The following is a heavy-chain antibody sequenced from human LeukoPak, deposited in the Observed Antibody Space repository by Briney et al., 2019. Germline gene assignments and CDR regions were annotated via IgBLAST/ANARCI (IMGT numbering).Heavy chain of an antibody. J-gene: IGHJ4*02. V-gene: IGHV3-21*01. D-gene: IGHD2-15*01. CDR2: ISRTSSYI. Sequence: GVLRLSCAASGFIFDDYAMSWVRQAPGKGLEWVSSISRTSSYIYYADSVKGRFTISRDNAQNSLYLQMNSLRVEDTAVYYCARVLETDCSGGSCYSGLDHWGQGTLVTVSS. CDR1: GFIFDDYA. CDR3: ARVLETDCSGGSCYSGLDH.